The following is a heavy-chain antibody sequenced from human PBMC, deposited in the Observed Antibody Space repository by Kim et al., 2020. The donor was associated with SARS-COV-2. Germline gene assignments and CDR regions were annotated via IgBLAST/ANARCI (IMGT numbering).Heavy chain of an antibody. Sequence: GGSLRLSCAASGFTFSSYAMSWVRQAPGKGLEWVSAISGSGGSTYYADSVKGRFTISRDNSKNTLYLQMNSLRAEDTAVYYCASTNYYYDSSGYYPYYYYYGMDVWGQGTTVTVSS. CDR1: GFTFSSYA. D-gene: IGHD3-22*01. J-gene: IGHJ6*02. CDR3: ASTNYYYDSSGYYPYYYYYGMDV. CDR2: ISGSGGST. V-gene: IGHV3-23*01.